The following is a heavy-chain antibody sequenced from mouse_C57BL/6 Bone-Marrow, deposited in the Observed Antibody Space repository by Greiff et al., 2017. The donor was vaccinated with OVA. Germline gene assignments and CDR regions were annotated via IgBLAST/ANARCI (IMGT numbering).Heavy chain of an antibody. V-gene: IGHV14-4*01. CDR2: IDPENGDT. CDR3: TFYCDGGVMDY. D-gene: IGHD2-13*01. J-gene: IGHJ4*01. Sequence: EVQLQQSGAELVRPGASVKLSCTASGFNIKDDYMHWVKQRPEQGLEWIGWIDPENGDTEDAPKFQGKATITADTSSNTAYLQLSSLTSEDTAVYYCTFYCDGGVMDYWGQGTSVTVSS. CDR1: GFNIKDDY.